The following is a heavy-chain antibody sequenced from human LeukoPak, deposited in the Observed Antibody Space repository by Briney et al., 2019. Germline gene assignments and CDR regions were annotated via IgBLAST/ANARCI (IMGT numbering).Heavy chain of an antibody. D-gene: IGHD2-21*01. CDR1: EFTFSLYA. Sequence: SGGSLTLSCAPSEFTFSLYAMNWVRQAPGKVLEWVSYINDVSGDIHYPDSVTDRFTISRDNPKNTMYLQMNSLRAEDSAVYYCARGTFHPGRIDCWGQGTLVIVS. V-gene: IGHV3-21*05. CDR2: INDVSGDI. J-gene: IGHJ4*02. CDR3: ARGTFHPGRIDC.